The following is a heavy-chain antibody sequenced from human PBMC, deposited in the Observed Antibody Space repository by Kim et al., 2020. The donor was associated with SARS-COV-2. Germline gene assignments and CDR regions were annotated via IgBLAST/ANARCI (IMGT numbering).Heavy chain of an antibody. J-gene: IGHJ5*02. D-gene: IGHD2-2*01. CDR3: AKDQFRSTRGWFDP. V-gene: IGHV3-30*18. CDR1: GFTFSSYG. CDR2: ILYDESKK. Sequence: GGSQRLSCAASGFTFSSYGMHWVRQAPGKGLEWVAVILYDESKKYYADSVKGRFTISRDNSKNTLYLQMNSLRAEDTAVYYCAKDQFRSTRGWFDPWGQGTLDSVSS.